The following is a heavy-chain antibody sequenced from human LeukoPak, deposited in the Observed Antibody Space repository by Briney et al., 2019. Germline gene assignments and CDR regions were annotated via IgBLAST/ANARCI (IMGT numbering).Heavy chain of an antibody. CDR3: TRAAYAMDV. V-gene: IGHV4-30-2*01. CDR1: GGSISSGGYS. CDR2: IYHSGST. Sequence: NASETLSLTCAVSGGSISSGGYSWSWIRQPPGKGLEWIGYIYHSGSTYYNPSLKSRVTISLDRSKNQFSLKLSSVTAADTAVYYCTRAAYAMDVWGQGTTVTVSS. J-gene: IGHJ6*02.